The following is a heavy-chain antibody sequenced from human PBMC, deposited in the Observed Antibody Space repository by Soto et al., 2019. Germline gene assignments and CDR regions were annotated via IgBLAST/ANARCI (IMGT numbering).Heavy chain of an antibody. V-gene: IGHV3-21*01. CDR2: ISSSSSYI. CDR1: GFTFSSYS. CDR3: ARDRADCSGGSCYFGMDV. D-gene: IGHD2-15*01. Sequence: GGSLRLSCAASGFTFSSYSMNWVRQAPGKGLEWVSSISSSSSYIYYADSVKGRFTISRDNAKNSLYLQMNSLRAEDTAVYYCARDRADCSGGSCYFGMDVWGQGTTVTVSS. J-gene: IGHJ6*02.